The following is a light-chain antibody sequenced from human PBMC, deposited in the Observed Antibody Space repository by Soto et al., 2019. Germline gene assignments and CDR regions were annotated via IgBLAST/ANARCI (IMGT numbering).Light chain of an antibody. CDR2: AAS. CDR1: ESISRH. Sequence: DIQMTQSPSSLSASVGDRVTITCRASESISRHLNWYQQKPGKAPKLLIYAASSLQSGVPSRFSGSGSGTDFTLTISSLQPEDFATYYCQQANSFPLTFGGGTKVEIK. V-gene: IGKV1-39*01. J-gene: IGKJ4*01. CDR3: QQANSFPLT.